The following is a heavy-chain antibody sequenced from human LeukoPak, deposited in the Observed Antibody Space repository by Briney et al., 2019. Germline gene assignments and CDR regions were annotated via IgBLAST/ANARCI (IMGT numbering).Heavy chain of an antibody. CDR1: GGTFSSYA. J-gene: IGHJ4*02. CDR3: ARGFYNPHHDYGDPNFDY. Sequence: GSSVKVSCKASGGTFSSYAISWVRQAPGQGLERMGGIIPIFGTANYAQKFQGRVTITTDESTSTAYMELSSLRSEDTAVYYCARGFYNPHHDYGDPNFDYWGQGTLVTVSS. CDR2: IIPIFGTA. D-gene: IGHD4-17*01. V-gene: IGHV1-69*05.